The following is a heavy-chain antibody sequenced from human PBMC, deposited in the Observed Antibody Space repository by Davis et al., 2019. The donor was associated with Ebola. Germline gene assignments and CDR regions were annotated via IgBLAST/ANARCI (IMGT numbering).Heavy chain of an antibody. CDR2: IHHSGST. Sequence: SETLSLTCTVSGYSISSGYYWGWIRQPPGKGLEWIGSIHHSGSTYYSPSLRSRVTISVDTSKNLFSLRLSSVTAADTAVYFCARDAGYSSSWFETWGQGTRVTVSS. CDR3: ARDAGYSSSWFET. V-gene: IGHV4-38-2*02. CDR1: GYSISSGYY. J-gene: IGHJ5*02. D-gene: IGHD6-13*01.